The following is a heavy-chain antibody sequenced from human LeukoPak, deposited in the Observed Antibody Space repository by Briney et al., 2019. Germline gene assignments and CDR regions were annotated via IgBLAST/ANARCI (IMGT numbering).Heavy chain of an antibody. D-gene: IGHD3-10*01. V-gene: IGHV4-30-4*07. Sequence: PSQTLSLTCAVSSGSISSGGYSWSWIRQPPGKGLEWIGYIYYSGSTNYNPSLKSRVTISVDTSKNQFSLKLSSVTAADTAVYYCARHGSGLLWFGENNWFDPWGQGTLVTVSS. J-gene: IGHJ5*02. CDR1: SGSISSGGYS. CDR3: ARHGSGLLWFGENNWFDP. CDR2: IYYSGST.